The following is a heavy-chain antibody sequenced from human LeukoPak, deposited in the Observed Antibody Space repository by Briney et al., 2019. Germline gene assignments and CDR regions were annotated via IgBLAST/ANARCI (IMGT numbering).Heavy chain of an antibody. V-gene: IGHV3-21*01. CDR3: ARDFRSGSYSGDYYFDY. Sequence: GGSLRLSCAASGFTFSSYSMNWVRQAPGKGLEWVSSISSSNSYIYNADSVKGRFTISRDNAKNSLYLQMSSLRTEDTAVYYCARDFRSGSYSGDYYFDYWGQGTLVTVSS. CDR1: GFTFSSYS. D-gene: IGHD1-26*01. J-gene: IGHJ4*02. CDR2: ISSSNSYI.